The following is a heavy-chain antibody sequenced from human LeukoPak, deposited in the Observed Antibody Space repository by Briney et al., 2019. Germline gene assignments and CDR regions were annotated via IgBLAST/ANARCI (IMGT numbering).Heavy chain of an antibody. CDR3: AYYDSSGYYLDY. CDR1: GYTFTSYG. Sequence: ASVKVSYKTSGYTFTSYGINWVRQAPGQGLEWMGRIIPILGIANYAQKFQGRVTITADKSTSTAYMELSSLRSEDTAVYYCAYYDSSGYYLDYWGQGTLVTVSS. J-gene: IGHJ4*02. CDR2: IIPILGIA. D-gene: IGHD3-22*01. V-gene: IGHV1-69*04.